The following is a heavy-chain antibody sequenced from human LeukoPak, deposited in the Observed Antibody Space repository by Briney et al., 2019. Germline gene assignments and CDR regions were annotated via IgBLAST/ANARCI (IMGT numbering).Heavy chain of an antibody. D-gene: IGHD6-13*01. J-gene: IGHJ3*02. CDR1: GFTFSSYA. CDR3: AREISTSSSWYGDDAFEI. Sequence: GSPRPSCIASGFTFSSYAIHGVRPATGKGVEWVSLLSYEGSSKYYADSVRGPFIISRDNSKNTLFLQMNSLRTEDTAVYYCAREISTSSSWYGDDAFEICGQRTMGTVSS. CDR2: LSYEGSSK. V-gene: IGHV3-30-3*01.